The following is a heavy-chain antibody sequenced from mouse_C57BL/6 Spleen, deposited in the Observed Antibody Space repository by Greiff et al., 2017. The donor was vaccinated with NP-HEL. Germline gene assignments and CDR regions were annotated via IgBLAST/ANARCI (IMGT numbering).Heavy chain of an antibody. CDR2: IHPNSGST. Sequence: VQLQQPGAELVKPGASVKLSCKASGYTFTSYWMHWVKQRPGQGLEWIGMIHPNSGSTNYNEKFKSKATLTVDKSSSTAYMQLSSLTSEDSAVYYCARGGYSNYFYAMDYWGQGTSVTVSS. D-gene: IGHD2-5*01. J-gene: IGHJ4*01. CDR3: ARGGYSNYFYAMDY. V-gene: IGHV1-64*01. CDR1: GYTFTSYW.